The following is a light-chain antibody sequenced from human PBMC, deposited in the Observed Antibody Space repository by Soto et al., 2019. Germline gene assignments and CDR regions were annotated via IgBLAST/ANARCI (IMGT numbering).Light chain of an antibody. V-gene: IGKV3-15*01. Sequence: EIVMTQTPATLSVSPGERATLSCRASQSVSSNLAWYQQKPGQAPRLLIYGASTRAPGIPARFSGSGSGTEFTLTISSLQSEDFAVYYCQQYNNWPPIPFGQGTRPEVK. CDR2: GAS. J-gene: IGKJ5*01. CDR3: QQYNNWPPIP. CDR1: QSVSSN.